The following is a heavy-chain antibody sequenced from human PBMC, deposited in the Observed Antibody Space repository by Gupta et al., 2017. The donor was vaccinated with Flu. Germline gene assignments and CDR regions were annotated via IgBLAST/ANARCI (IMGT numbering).Heavy chain of an antibody. D-gene: IGHD6-19*01. CDR1: GFTFSSYA. Sequence: EVQLLESGGGLVQPGGSLRLSCAASGFTFSSYAMSWVRQAPGKGLEWVSAISGSGGRTYYADSVKGRFTISRDNSKNTLYLQMNSLRAEDTAVYYCAKVRMGGQWLVRYYYYYGMDVWGQGTTVTVSS. J-gene: IGHJ6*02. CDR2: ISGSGGRT. V-gene: IGHV3-23*01. CDR3: AKVRMGGQWLVRYYYYYGMDV.